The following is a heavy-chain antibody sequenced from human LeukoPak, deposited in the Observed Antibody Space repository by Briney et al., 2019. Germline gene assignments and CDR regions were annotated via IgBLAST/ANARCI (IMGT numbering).Heavy chain of an antibody. D-gene: IGHD1-1*01. Sequence: ASVKVSCKASGYTFTDYYMHWVRQAPGQGLEWMGWINPNSGGTNYAQKFQGRVTMTRDTSISTDYMELSRLRSDDTAVYYCARELAAGTGGFDIWGHGTVVTVSS. V-gene: IGHV1-2*02. CDR3: ARELAAGTGGFDI. CDR2: INPNSGGT. J-gene: IGHJ3*02. CDR1: GYTFTDYY.